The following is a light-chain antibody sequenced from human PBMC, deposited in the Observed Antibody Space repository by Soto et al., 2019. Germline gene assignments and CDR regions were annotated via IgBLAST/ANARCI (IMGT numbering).Light chain of an antibody. J-gene: IGLJ3*02. Sequence: QSVLTQPPSVSVAPGQKVTISCSGSSSNIGNNYVSWYQQLPGTAPKLLIYENNKRPSGIPDRFSGSKSGTSAALGITGLQTGDEADYYCGTWDSSFWVFGGGTKLTVL. V-gene: IGLV1-51*02. CDR1: SSNIGNNY. CDR3: GTWDSSFWV. CDR2: ENN.